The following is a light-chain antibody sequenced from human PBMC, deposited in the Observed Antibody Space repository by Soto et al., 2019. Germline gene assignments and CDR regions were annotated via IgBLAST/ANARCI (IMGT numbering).Light chain of an antibody. CDR1: SSDVGDYNY. CDR3: TSYTTSPTLYV. Sequence: QSVLTQPASVSGSPGQSITISYTGSSSDVGDYNYVSWYQQHPGKAPKLMIYEIRNRPSGVSSRFSGSKSGNTASLTISGLQAEDEADYYCTSYTTSPTLYVFGTGTKAPS. V-gene: IGLV2-14*01. CDR2: EIR. J-gene: IGLJ1*01.